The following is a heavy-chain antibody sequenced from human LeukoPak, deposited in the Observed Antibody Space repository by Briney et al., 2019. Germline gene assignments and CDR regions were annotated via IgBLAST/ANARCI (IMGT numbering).Heavy chain of an antibody. CDR2: IYYSGST. CDR1: GGSISSYY. D-gene: IGHD3-10*01. Sequence: SETLSLTCTVSGGSISSYYWSWIRQPPGKGLEWIGYIYYSGSTNYNPSLKSRVTISVDTSKNQFSLKLSSVTAADTAVYYCARDAHGGWFDPWGQGTLVTVSS. V-gene: IGHV4-59*01. CDR3: ARDAHGGWFDP. J-gene: IGHJ5*02.